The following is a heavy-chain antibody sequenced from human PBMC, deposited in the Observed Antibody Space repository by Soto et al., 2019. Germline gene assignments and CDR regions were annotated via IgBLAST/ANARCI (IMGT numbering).Heavy chain of an antibody. CDR2: INAGNGNT. V-gene: IGHV1-3*01. D-gene: IGHD3-10*01. J-gene: IGHJ3*02. CDR1: GYTFTSYA. Sequence: QVQLVQSGAEVKKPGASVKVSCKASGYTFTSYAMHWVRQAPGQRLEWMGWINAGNGNTKYSQKFQGRVTITRDTSASTAYMELSSLRSEDTAVYYCARDKGTRQGFDIWGQGTMVTVSS. CDR3: ARDKGTRQGFDI.